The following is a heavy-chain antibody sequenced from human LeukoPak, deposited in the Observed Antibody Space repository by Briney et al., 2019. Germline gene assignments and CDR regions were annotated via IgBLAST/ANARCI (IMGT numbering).Heavy chain of an antibody. CDR1: GGSINTYY. Sequence: SETLSLTCTVSGGSINTYYWSWIRQPAGKGLEWIGRIYTSGSTNYNPSLKSRVTMSIDTSKNQSSLKLSSVTAADTAVYYCARRYCSSTSCYDAFDIWGQGTMVTVSS. D-gene: IGHD2-2*01. J-gene: IGHJ3*02. CDR2: IYTSGST. CDR3: ARRYCSSTSCYDAFDI. V-gene: IGHV4-4*07.